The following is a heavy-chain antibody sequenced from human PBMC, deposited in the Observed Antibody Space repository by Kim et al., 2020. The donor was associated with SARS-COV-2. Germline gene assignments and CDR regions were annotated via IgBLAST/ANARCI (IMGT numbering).Heavy chain of an antibody. D-gene: IGHD3-22*01. Sequence: SETLSLTCTVSGGSISSSSYYWGWIRQPPGKGLEWIGSIYYSGSTYYNPSLKSRVTISVDTSKNQFSLKLSSVTAADTAVYYCARGRIDDSSGYYDPLWDYWGQGTLVTVSS. J-gene: IGHJ4*02. CDR3: ARGRIDDSSGYYDPLWDY. V-gene: IGHV4-39*01. CDR2: IYYSGST. CDR1: GGSISSSSYY.